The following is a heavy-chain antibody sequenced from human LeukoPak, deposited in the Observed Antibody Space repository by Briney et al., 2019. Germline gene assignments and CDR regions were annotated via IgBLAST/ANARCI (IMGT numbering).Heavy chain of an antibody. CDR3: ARSKVESSGYYYPFTFDY. CDR2: IYYSGST. Sequence: SETLSLTCTVSGGSISSYYWSWIRQPPGKGLEWIGYIYYSGSTNYNPSLKSRVTISVDTSKNQFSLKLSSVTAADTAVYYCARSKVESSGYYYPFTFDYWGQGTLVTVSS. V-gene: IGHV4-59*01. J-gene: IGHJ4*02. CDR1: GGSISSYY. D-gene: IGHD3-22*01.